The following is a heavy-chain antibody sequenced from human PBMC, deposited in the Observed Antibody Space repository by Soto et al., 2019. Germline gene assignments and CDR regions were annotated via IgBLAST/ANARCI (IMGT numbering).Heavy chain of an antibody. CDR3: AKELWEESVTGSPFDY. CDR1: GFKFNNYG. V-gene: IGHV3-30*18. CDR2: ISHDGSNK. D-gene: IGHD3-9*01. Sequence: QVQLVESGGGVVQPGRSLRLSCAASGFKFNNYGMHWVRQAPGKGLEWVALISHDGSNKYSADSVKGRFTISRDFSTNTLYLQMNSLRAEDTALYYCAKELWEESVTGSPFDYWGQGILVTVSS. J-gene: IGHJ4*02.